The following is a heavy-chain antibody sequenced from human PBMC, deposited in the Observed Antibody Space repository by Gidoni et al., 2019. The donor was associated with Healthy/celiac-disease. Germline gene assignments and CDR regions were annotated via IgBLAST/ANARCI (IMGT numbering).Heavy chain of an antibody. J-gene: IGHJ6*02. Sequence: EVQLLESGGGLVQPGGSLRLSCAASGFTFSSYAMSWVRQAPGKGLEWVSAISGSGGSTYYADSVKGRFTISRDNSKNTLYLQMNSLRAEDTAVYYCAKCLGTGEGVRALYYYYGMDVWGQGTTVTVSS. CDR2: ISGSGGST. D-gene: IGHD7-27*01. CDR3: AKCLGTGEGVRALYYYYGMDV. CDR1: GFTFSSYA. V-gene: IGHV3-23*01.